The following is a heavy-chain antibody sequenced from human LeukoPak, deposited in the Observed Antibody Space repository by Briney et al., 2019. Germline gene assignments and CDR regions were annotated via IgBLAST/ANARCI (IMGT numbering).Heavy chain of an antibody. J-gene: IGHJ4*02. CDR3: ASGAVGATF. CDR2: INHSGST. D-gene: IGHD1-26*01. Sequence: SESLSLTRAVYGGSFSGYYWSWIRQPPREGLEWIGEINHSGSTNYNPSLKSRVTISVDTSKNQFSLKLSSVTAADTAVYYCASGAVGATFWGQGTLVTVSS. CDR1: GGSFSGYY. V-gene: IGHV4-34*01.